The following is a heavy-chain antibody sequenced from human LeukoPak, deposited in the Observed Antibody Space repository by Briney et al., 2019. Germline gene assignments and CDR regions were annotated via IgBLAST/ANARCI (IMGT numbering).Heavy chain of an antibody. J-gene: IGHJ4*02. CDR3: ARDAYSGAPFDY. V-gene: IGHV1-8*03. CDR1: GYTFTSYD. D-gene: IGHD1-26*01. Sequence: ASVKVSCKASGYTFTSYDINWVRQATGQGLEWMGWMNPNSGNTGYAQKFQGRVTITTDESTSTAYMELSSLRSEDTAVYYCARDAYSGAPFDYWGQGTLVTVSS. CDR2: MNPNSGNT.